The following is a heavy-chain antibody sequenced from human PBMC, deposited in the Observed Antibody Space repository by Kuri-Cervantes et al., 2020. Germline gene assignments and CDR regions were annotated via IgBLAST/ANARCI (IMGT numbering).Heavy chain of an antibody. D-gene: IGHD5-18*01. CDR3: ARMDTAMVTYLLYYYYGMDV. CDR1: GFTVSSNY. V-gene: IGHV3-66*02. Sequence: GGSLRLSCAASGFTVSSNYMSWVRQAPGKGLEWVSVIYSGGSTYYADSVKGRFTISRDNSKNTLYLQMNSLGAEDTAVYYCARMDTAMVTYLLYYYYGMDVWGQGTTVTVSS. CDR2: IYSGGST. J-gene: IGHJ6*02.